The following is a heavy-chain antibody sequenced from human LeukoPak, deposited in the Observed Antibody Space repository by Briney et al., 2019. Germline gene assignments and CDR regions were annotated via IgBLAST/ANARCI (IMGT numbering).Heavy chain of an antibody. J-gene: IGHJ4*02. CDR3: ARGSYYGSGSYYNHPFDN. D-gene: IGHD3-10*01. CDR2: IYSGGST. Sequence: GGSLRLSCAASGFTVSSNYMSWVRQAPGKGLEWVSVIYSGGSTYYADSVKGRFTISRDNSKNTLYLQMNSLRAEDTAVYYCARGSYYGSGSYYNHPFDNWGRGTLVTVSS. CDR1: GFTVSSNY. V-gene: IGHV3-66*01.